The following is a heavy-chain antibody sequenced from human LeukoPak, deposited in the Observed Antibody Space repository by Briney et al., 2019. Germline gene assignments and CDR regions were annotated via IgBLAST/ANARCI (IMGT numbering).Heavy chain of an antibody. J-gene: IGHJ4*02. D-gene: IGHD1-26*01. V-gene: IGHV3-48*02. Sequence: GGSLRLSCAASGLIFRDAWMNWVRQAPGKGLEWVSHITSSSTNIYYADSVKGRFTISRDNAKNALSLQMNSLRDEDTAVYYCATSGNYYLKYWGQGTLVTVSS. CDR2: ITSSSTNI. CDR1: GLIFRDAW. CDR3: ATSGNYYLKY.